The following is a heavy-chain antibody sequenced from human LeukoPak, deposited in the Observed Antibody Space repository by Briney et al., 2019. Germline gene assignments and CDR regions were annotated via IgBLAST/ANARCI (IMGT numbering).Heavy chain of an antibody. D-gene: IGHD6-19*01. J-gene: IGHJ6*02. CDR1: GFTFSSYA. Sequence: PGGSLRLSCAASGFTFSSYAMHWVRQAPGKGLEWGAVISYDGSNKYYADSVKGRFTISRDNSKNTLYLQMNSLRAEDTAVYYCARARSAVAAKGYHYYYGMDVWGQGTTVTVSS. CDR2: ISYDGSNK. CDR3: ARARSAVAAKGYHYYYGMDV. V-gene: IGHV3-30-3*01.